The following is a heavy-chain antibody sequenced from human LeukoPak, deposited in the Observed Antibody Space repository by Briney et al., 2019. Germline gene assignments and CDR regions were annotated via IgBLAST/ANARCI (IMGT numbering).Heavy chain of an antibody. CDR1: GYTLTELS. CDR2: FDPEDGET. D-gene: IGHD4-17*01. V-gene: IGHV1-24*01. J-gene: IGHJ6*02. Sequence: ASVKVSCTVSGYTLTELSMHWVRQAPGKGLEWMGGFDPEDGETIYAQKSQGRVTMTEDTSTDTAYMELSSLRSEDTAVYYCATGVRYGDYGPGPNGDHYYYYYGMDVWGQGTTVTVSS. CDR3: ATGVRYGDYGPGPNGDHYYYYYGMDV.